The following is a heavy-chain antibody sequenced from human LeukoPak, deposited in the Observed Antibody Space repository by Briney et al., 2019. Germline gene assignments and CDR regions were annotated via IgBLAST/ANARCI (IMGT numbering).Heavy chain of an antibody. J-gene: IGHJ4*02. D-gene: IGHD3-10*01. CDR1: GFSFSSYW. CDR2: LKPVGSDK. CDR3: VRETPYGSLTFDC. Sequence: GGSLRLSCTTSGFSFSSYWMSCVRQVQGKEMEWVANLKPVGSDKYYVDSVKGRFTISRDNAKKSLYLQMDSLRVEDTAVYYCVRETPYGSLTFDCWGQGTLVTVSS. V-gene: IGHV3-7*05.